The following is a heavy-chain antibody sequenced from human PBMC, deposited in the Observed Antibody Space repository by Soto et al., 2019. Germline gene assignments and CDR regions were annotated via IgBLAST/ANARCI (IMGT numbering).Heavy chain of an antibody. J-gene: IGHJ4*02. D-gene: IGHD2-2*01. V-gene: IGHV1-46*01. CDR1: GYTFTSYY. CDR2: INPSGGST. CDR3: ARGLSEAVPGPRLDY. Sequence: ASVKVSCKASGYTFTSYYMHWVRQAPGQGLEWMGIINPSGGSTSYAQKFQGRVTMTRDTSTSTVYMELSSLRSEDTAVYYCARGLSEAVPGPRLDYWGQGTLVTVSS.